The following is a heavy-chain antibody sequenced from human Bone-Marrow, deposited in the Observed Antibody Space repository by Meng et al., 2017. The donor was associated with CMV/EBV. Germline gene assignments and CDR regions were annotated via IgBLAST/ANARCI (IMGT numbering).Heavy chain of an antibody. J-gene: IGHJ6*02. V-gene: IGHV4-39*07. CDR3: ARDRCSSTSCYGPYYGTDV. CDR2: IYYSGST. D-gene: IGHD2-2*01. Sequence: SETLSLTCTVSGGSISSSSYYWGWIRQPPGKGLEWIGSIYYSGSTYYNPSLKSRVTISVDTSKNQFSLKLSSVTAADTAVYYCARDRCSSTSCYGPYYGTDVWGQGTTVTVSS. CDR1: GGSISSSSYY.